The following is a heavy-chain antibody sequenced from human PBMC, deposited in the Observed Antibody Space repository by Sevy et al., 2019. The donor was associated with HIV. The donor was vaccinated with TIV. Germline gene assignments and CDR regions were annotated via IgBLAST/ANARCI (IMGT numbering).Heavy chain of an antibody. CDR2: INTNTGNP. D-gene: IGHD6-13*01. CDR1: GYTFTREA. J-gene: IGHJ4*02. V-gene: IGHV7-4-1*02. Sequence: ASVKVSCKTSGYTFTREAINWVRQAPGQGLEWMGWINTNTGNPAYAQGFTGRFVFSLDTSVSTAYLQINSLKADDSAMYFCGRGAARAGSEYWGQGTLVTVSS. CDR3: GRGAARAGSEY.